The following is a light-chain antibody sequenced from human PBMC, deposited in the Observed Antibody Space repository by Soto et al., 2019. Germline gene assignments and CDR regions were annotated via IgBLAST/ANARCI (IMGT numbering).Light chain of an antibody. V-gene: IGKV1-5*03. CDR3: QHYNSYSEA. J-gene: IGKJ1*01. CDR2: KAS. Sequence: IQITRLLSPLSGPEGAGVPITCRAGKPFGGWLAWYQQKPGKAPKLLIYKASTLKSGVPSRFSGSGSGTEFTLTISSLQPDDFATYYCQHYNSYSEAFGQGTKVELK. CDR1: KPFGGW.